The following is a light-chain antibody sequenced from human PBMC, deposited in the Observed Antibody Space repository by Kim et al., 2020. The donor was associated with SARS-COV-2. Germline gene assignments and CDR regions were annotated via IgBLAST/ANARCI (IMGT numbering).Light chain of an antibody. Sequence: SVSPGQTASITCSGDNMGDKYACWYQQKPGQSPVLVIYQDSKRPSGIPERFSGSNSGNTATLTISGTQAMEEADDYCQAWDSSTGVFGGGTQLTVL. J-gene: IGLJ2*01. CDR2: QDS. CDR3: QAWDSSTGV. CDR1: NMGDKY. V-gene: IGLV3-1*01.